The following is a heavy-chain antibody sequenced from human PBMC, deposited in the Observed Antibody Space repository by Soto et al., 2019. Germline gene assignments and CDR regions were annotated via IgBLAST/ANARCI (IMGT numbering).Heavy chain of an antibody. V-gene: IGHV6-1*01. J-gene: IGHJ5*01. D-gene: IGHD2-2*01. CDR1: GDSVSTNSAT. CDR3: ARLVGNSWLDS. Sequence: TLSVTCAISGDSVSTNSATWDWIRHSPSRGLEWLGRTYYRSKWYNDYAVSVKGRITINPDTSNNQFSLQLNSVTPDDTAVYYCARLVGNSWLDSWGQGTLVTVSS. CDR2: TYYRSKWYN.